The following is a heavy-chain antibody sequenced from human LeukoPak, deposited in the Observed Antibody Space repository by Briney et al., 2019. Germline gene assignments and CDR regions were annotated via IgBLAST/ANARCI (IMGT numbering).Heavy chain of an antibody. J-gene: IGHJ6*03. V-gene: IGHV3-73*01. Sequence: GGSLRLSCAASGFTFSGSAMHWVRQASGKGLEWVGRIRSKANSYATAYAASVKGRFTISRDDSKNTAYLQMNSLKTEDTAVYYCTRRWYSGYETSYYYYYMDVWGKGTTVTVSS. D-gene: IGHD5-12*01. CDR1: GFTFSGSA. CDR3: TRRWYSGYETSYYYYYMDV. CDR2: IRSKANSYAT.